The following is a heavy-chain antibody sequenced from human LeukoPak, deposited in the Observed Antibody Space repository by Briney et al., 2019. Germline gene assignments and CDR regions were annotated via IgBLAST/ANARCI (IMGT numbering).Heavy chain of an antibody. CDR3: ARDPQNLGWFDP. CDR1: GGSISSSSYY. J-gene: IGHJ5*02. CDR2: IYYSGST. V-gene: IGHV4-39*07. Sequence: SETLSLTCTVSGGSISSSSYYWGWIRQPPGKGLEWIGSIYYSGSTYYNPSLKSRVAISVDTSKNQFSLKLSSVTAADTAVYYCARDPQNLGWFDPWGQGTLVTVSS.